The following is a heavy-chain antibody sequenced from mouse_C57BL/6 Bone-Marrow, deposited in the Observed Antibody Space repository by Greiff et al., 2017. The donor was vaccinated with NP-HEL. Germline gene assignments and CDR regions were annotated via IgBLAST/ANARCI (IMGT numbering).Heavy chain of an antibody. CDR1: GFSFNTYA. CDR2: IRSKSNNYAT. CDR3: VRPLYDGYYEGFAY. J-gene: IGHJ3*01. V-gene: IGHV10-1*01. D-gene: IGHD2-3*01. Sequence: EVQLQESGGGLVQPKGSLKLSCAASGFSFNTYAMNWVRQAPGKGLEWVARIRSKSNNYATYYADSVKDRFTISRDDSESMLYLQMNNLKTEDTAMYYCVRPLYDGYYEGFAYWGQGTLVTVSA.